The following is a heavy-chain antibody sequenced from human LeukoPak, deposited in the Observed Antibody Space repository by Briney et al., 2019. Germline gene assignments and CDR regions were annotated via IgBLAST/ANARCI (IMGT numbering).Heavy chain of an antibody. J-gene: IGHJ5*02. CDR2: ISSSGSTI. CDR1: GFTFSDYY. D-gene: IGHD4-17*01. V-gene: IGHV3-11*01. Sequence: SGGSLRLSCAASGFTFSDYYMSWIRQAPGKGLEWVSYISSSGSTIYYADSVKGRFTISRDTSKNTLYLQINSLSVEDTAVYYCIVFGDSNHWGQGTLVTVSS. CDR3: IVFGDSNH.